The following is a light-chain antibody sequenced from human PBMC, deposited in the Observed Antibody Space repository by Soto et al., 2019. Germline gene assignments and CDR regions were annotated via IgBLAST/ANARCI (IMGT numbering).Light chain of an antibody. CDR2: GAS. Sequence: EIVMTQSPATLSVSPGERATLSCRASQTVGSNLAWYQHKPGQAPRLLIYGASTRATGIPARFSGSGSGTDFTLTISSLQSEDFAIYYCQQYSNWLQTFGQGTKVEIK. CDR3: QQYSNWLQT. J-gene: IGKJ1*01. V-gene: IGKV3-15*01. CDR1: QTVGSN.